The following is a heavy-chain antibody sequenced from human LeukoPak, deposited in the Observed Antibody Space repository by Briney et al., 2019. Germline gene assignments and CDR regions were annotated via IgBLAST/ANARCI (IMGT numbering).Heavy chain of an antibody. CDR2: ISYDGRSK. CDR3: ARERTVMVSREFDY. D-gene: IGHD5-18*01. CDR1: GFTFSSYG. V-gene: IGHV3-30*03. J-gene: IGHJ4*02. Sequence: GGSLRLSCAASGFTFSSYGMHWVRQAPGKGLEWVAVISYDGRSKYYADSVKGRFTISRDNSKSTLNLQMNSLRAEDTAVYYCARERTVMVSREFDYWGQGTLVIASS.